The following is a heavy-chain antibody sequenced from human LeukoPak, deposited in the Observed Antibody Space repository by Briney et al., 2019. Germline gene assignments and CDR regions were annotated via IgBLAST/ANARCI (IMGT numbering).Heavy chain of an antibody. D-gene: IGHD3-10*01. J-gene: IGHJ6*04. CDR2: IKSKTDGGTT. CDR3: TTARWFGELYGMDV. V-gene: IGHV3-15*01. CDR1: GFTFSSYA. Sequence: GGSLRLSCAASGFTFSSYAMSWVRQAPGKGLEWVGRIKSKTDGGTTDYAAPVKGRFTISRDDSKNTLYLQMNSLKTEDTAVYYCTTARWFGELYGMDVWGKGTTVTVSS.